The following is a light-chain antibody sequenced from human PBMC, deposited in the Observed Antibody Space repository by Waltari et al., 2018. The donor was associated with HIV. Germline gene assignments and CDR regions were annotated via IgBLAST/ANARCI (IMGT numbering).Light chain of an antibody. Sequence: QSALTQPASVSGSPGQSITISCTGTSSDIGGYNFVSWYQQHPGRAPRLMIYEVTSRPSGVANRFAGSRSVHAASLTISGLQAEDEADYYCSSYTSSATGVLFGGGTTLTVL. CDR1: SSDIGGYNF. CDR2: EVT. J-gene: IGLJ2*01. V-gene: IGLV2-14*01. CDR3: SSYTSSATGVL.